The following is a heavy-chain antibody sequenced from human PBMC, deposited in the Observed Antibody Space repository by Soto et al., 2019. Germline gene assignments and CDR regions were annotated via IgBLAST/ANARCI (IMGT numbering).Heavy chain of an antibody. Sequence: GGSLRLSCAAAGFTVSSNYMSWVRQAPGKGLEWVSVIYSGGSTYYADSVKGRFTISRDNSKNTLYLQMNSLRAEDTAVYYCARNYDSTAGGAFDIWGQGTMVTVSS. D-gene: IGHD3-22*01. J-gene: IGHJ3*02. CDR2: IYSGGST. CDR1: GFTVSSNY. V-gene: IGHV3-53*01. CDR3: ARNYDSTAGGAFDI.